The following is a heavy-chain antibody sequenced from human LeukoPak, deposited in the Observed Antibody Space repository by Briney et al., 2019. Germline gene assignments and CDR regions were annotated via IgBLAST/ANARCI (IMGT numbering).Heavy chain of an antibody. CDR1: GVSIRSYY. CDR2: IYISGNT. D-gene: IGHD3-22*01. Sequence: PSETLSLTCNVSGVSIRSYYWSWIRQPAGGGLEWIGRIYISGNTNYNPSLKSRVTMSLDTSKNQFSLNLNSVTAADTAVYYCARTMSFSTQNYFDYWGQGTLVTVSS. V-gene: IGHV4-4*07. J-gene: IGHJ4*02. CDR3: ARTMSFSTQNYFDY.